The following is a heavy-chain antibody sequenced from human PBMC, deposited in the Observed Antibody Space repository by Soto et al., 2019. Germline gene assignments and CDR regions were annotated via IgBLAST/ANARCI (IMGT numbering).Heavy chain of an antibody. J-gene: IGHJ5*02. CDR2: IYSSGST. D-gene: IGHD3-22*01. CDR1: GFTVSSNY. V-gene: IGHV3-66*01. Sequence: LSCAASGFTVSSNYMSWVRQAPGKGLEWVSVIYSSGSTYYADSVKGIFTISRDNSKNTLYLQLNSLRAEDTAVFYCARMLDSSGYSGWFDPWGQGTLV. CDR3: ARMLDSSGYSGWFDP.